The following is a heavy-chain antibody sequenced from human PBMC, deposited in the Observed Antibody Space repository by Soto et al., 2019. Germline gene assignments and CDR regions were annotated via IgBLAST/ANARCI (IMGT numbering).Heavy chain of an antibody. CDR3: AKVPNCSGGSCYSGGDYYYYGMDV. V-gene: IGHV3-23*01. CDR1: GFTFSSYA. J-gene: IGHJ6*02. D-gene: IGHD2-15*01. CDR2: ISGSGGST. Sequence: GGSLRLACAASGFTFSSYAMSGVRQAPGKGLEWVSAISGSGGSTYYADSVKGRFTISRDNSKNTLYLQMNSLRAEDTAVYYCAKVPNCSGGSCYSGGDYYYYGMDVWGQGTTVTVSS.